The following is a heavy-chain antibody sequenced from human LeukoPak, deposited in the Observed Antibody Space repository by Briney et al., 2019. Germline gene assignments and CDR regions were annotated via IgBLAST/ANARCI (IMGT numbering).Heavy chain of an antibody. V-gene: IGHV3-66*02. CDR2: IYSGGST. D-gene: IGHD3-22*01. CDR1: GFTVSSNY. Sequence: GGSLRLSCAASGFTVSSNYMSWVRQAPGKGLEWVSVIYSGGSTYYADSVKGRFTISRDNSKNTMYLQMNSLRAEDTAVYYCARDRTYDYYDSSGSMNYGMDVWGQGTTVTVSS. J-gene: IGHJ6*02. CDR3: ARDRTYDYYDSSGSMNYGMDV.